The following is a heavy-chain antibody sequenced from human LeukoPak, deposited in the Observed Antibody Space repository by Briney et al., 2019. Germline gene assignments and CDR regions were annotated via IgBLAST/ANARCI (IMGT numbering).Heavy chain of an antibody. V-gene: IGHV4-4*07. J-gene: IGHJ5*02. CDR3: ARDIRNVGAIELGKNKNWFDP. CDR2: IYTSGRP. CDR1: GGSISSYY. D-gene: IGHD1-26*01. Sequence: SETLSLTCTVSGGSISSYYWSWIRQPAAKGLECIGRIYTSGRPNHYPSLMRLVSMSVATSQNHFPSKLSSVTAADTAVYYCARDIRNVGAIELGKNKNWFDPCGQGTLVTVSS.